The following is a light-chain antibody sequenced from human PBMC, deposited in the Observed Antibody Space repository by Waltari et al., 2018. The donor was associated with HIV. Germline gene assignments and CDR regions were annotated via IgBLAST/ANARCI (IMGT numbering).Light chain of an antibody. J-gene: IGLJ2*01. Sequence: QSALTQPPSASGSPGQSVTISCTGTSSDVGGYKYVSWYQQHPGKAPKLMIYDVSKRPSGVPDRFSGLQAEDEADYYCSSYAGSNNWVVFGGGTKLTVL. V-gene: IGLV2-8*01. CDR1: SSDVGGYKY. CDR3: SSYAGSNNWVV. CDR2: DVS.